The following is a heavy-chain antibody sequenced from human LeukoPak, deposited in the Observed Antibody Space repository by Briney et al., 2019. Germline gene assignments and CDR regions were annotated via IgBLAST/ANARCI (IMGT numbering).Heavy chain of an antibody. V-gene: IGHV3-21*01. D-gene: IGHD6-13*01. Sequence: VGSLRLSCAASGFTFSSYSMNWVRQAPGKGLEWVSSISSSSSYIYYADSVKGRFTISRDNAKNSLYLQMNSLRAEDTAVYYCAREDSSSWSAKYYFDYWGQGTLVTVSS. CDR2: ISSSSSYI. J-gene: IGHJ4*02. CDR3: AREDSSSWSAKYYFDY. CDR1: GFTFSSYS.